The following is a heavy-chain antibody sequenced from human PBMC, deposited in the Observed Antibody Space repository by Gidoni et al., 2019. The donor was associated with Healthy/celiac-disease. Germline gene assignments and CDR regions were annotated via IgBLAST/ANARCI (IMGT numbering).Heavy chain of an antibody. V-gene: IGHV3-9*01. CDR1: GCSVDDYA. CDR2: ISWNRGSI. J-gene: IGHJ4*02. D-gene: IGHD2-15*01. CDR3: AKEDCSGGSCSSPYFDY. Sequence: EVQLVESGGGLVQPGRSLRLSCAASGCSVDDYAMHWVRQAPGKCLECVSGISWNRGSIGYADSVKGLFSISIYNAKNSLYLQMNSLSAEDTALYYCAKEDCSGGSCSSPYFDYCGQGTLVTVSS.